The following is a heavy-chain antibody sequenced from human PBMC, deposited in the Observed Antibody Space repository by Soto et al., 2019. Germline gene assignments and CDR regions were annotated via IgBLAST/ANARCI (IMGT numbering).Heavy chain of an antibody. CDR2: IIPIYGTA. CDR3: VRDLWGGTYYRMDV. D-gene: IGHD1-1*01. V-gene: IGHV1-69*06. J-gene: IGHJ6*02. Sequence: SVKVSCKDSGGTFSSYAISWVRQAPGQGLEWMGGIIPIYGTANYAQKFQGRVTITADKSTSTAYMELSSLRSEDTAVYYCVRDLWGGTYYRMDVWGQGTTVTVSS. CDR1: GGTFSSYA.